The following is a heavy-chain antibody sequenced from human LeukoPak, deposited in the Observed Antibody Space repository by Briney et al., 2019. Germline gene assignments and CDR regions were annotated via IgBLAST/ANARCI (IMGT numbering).Heavy chain of an antibody. CDR2: ISGDGSTT. CDR1: GFTFSNFR. D-gene: IGHD4/OR15-4a*01. J-gene: IGHJ4*02. V-gene: IGHV3-74*01. Sequence: GGSLRLSCVASGFTFSNFRMHWVRQGPGKGLVWVSRISGDGSTTDHADSVKGRFTISRDNAKNTLYLQMNSLRAEDTAVYYCVRSNLLFDLWGQGTPVTVSS. CDR3: VRSNLLFDL.